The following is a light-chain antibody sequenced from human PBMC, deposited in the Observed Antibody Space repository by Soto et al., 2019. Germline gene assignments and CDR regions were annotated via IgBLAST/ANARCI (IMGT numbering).Light chain of an antibody. CDR2: RNT. Sequence: QSVLTQPPSVSGAPGQRVTISCTGSSSNIGAGYDVHWYQQLPGTAPKLLIYRNTNRPSGVPDRFSGSKSGTSASLAITGLQAEDEADYYCQSYDSSLNVDVFGTGTKLTVL. CDR1: SSNIGAGYD. V-gene: IGLV1-40*01. CDR3: QSYDSSLNVDV. J-gene: IGLJ1*01.